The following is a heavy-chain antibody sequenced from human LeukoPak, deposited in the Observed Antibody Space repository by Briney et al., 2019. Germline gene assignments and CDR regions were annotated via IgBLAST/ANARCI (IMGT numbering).Heavy chain of an antibody. J-gene: IGHJ4*02. D-gene: IGHD5-12*01. CDR2: ISGSGGST. V-gene: IGHV3-23*01. CDR1: GFTFSSYA. CDR3: AKDRGGGVYSGYMGKHFDY. Sequence: GGSLRLSCAASGFTFSSYAMSWVRQAPGKGLEWVSAISGSGGSTYYADSVKGRFTISRDNSKNTLYLQMNSLRAEDTAVYYCAKDRGGGVYSGYMGKHFDYWGQGALVTVSS.